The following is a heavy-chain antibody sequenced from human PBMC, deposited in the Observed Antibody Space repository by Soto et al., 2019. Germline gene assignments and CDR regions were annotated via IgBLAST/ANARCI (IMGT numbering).Heavy chain of an antibody. CDR1: GFTFGDYA. J-gene: IGHJ6*02. V-gene: IGHV3-49*03. Sequence: GGSLRLSCTASGFTFGDYAMSWFRQAPGKGLEWVGFIRSKAYGGTTEYAASVKGRFTISRDDSKSIAYLQMNSLKTEDTAVYYRTRAVGRQWLVYGMDVWGQGTTVTVSS. D-gene: IGHD6-19*01. CDR2: IRSKAYGGTT. CDR3: TRAVGRQWLVYGMDV.